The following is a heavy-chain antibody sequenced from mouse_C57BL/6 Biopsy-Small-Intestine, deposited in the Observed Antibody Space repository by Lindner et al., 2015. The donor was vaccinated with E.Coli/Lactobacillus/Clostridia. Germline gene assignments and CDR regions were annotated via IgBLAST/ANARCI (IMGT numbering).Heavy chain of an antibody. Sequence: SVKVSCKASGYTITSYYIHWVRQAPGQGLQWMGIMNPDAGSTRFAQKWQGRLTMTKDTSTNTVYMELSSLRSEDTAVYFCARGDKAPYSSGWYGDDAIYYFDYWGQGTLVTVSS. D-gene: IGHD1-1*01. CDR3: ARGDKAPYSSGWYGDDAIYYFDY. CDR1: GYTITSYY. J-gene: IGHJ2*01. V-gene: IGHV1-84*02. CDR2: MNPDAGST.